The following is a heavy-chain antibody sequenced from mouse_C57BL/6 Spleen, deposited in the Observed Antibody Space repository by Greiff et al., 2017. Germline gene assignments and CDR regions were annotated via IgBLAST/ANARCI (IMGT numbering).Heavy chain of an antibody. Sequence: VQLVESGPGLVAPSQSLSITCTVSGFSLTSYGVHWVRQPPGQGLEWLVVIWSDGSTTYNSALKSRLSISKDNSKSQVFLKMNRLQTEDTARYYGARDDYDRAMDYWGQGTSVTVSS. CDR1: GFSLTSYG. V-gene: IGHV2-6*03. CDR3: ARDDYDRAMDY. J-gene: IGHJ4*01. D-gene: IGHD2-4*01. CDR2: IWSDGST.